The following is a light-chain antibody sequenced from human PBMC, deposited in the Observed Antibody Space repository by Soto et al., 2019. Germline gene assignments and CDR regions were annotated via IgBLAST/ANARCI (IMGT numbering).Light chain of an antibody. CDR2: EVS. CDR3: SSYTSSSTLV. CDR1: SSDVGGYNY. V-gene: IGLV2-14*01. Sequence: QSALTQPASVSGSPGQSITISCPGTSSDVGGYNYVSWYQQHPGKAPKLMIYEVSNRPSGVSNRFSGSKSGNAASLTISGLQAEDEADYYCSSYTSSSTLVFGTGTRSPS. J-gene: IGLJ1*01.